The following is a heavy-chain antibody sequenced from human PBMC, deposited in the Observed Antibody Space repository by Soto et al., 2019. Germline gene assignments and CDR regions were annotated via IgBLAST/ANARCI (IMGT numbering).Heavy chain of an antibody. J-gene: IGHJ4*02. V-gene: IGHV3-30-3*01. CDR2: TSSDGSDK. CDR1: GFTFSNYA. D-gene: IGHD1-26*01. Sequence: GGSLRLSCTASGFTFSNYAMHWVRQAPGKGLEWVAFTSSDGSDKNYADSARGRFTISRDNSKNTLYLQMNSLRAEDTAVYYCAREGIVGATRGYYFDYWGQGTLVTVSS. CDR3: AREGIVGATRGYYFDY.